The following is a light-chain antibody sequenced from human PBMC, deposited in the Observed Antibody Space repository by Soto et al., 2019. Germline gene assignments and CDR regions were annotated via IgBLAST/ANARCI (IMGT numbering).Light chain of an antibody. CDR2: LGD. V-gene: IGLV1-47*02. CDR1: TSNIGTFY. CDR3: SSYAGSSNV. Sequence: QSVLTQPPSASSTPGQTVTISCYGSTSNIGTFYVYWYQHLPGTAPKLLIYLGDQRASGVPDRFSGSKSGNTASLTVSGLQAEDEADYYCSSYAGSSNVFGTGTKVTVL. J-gene: IGLJ1*01.